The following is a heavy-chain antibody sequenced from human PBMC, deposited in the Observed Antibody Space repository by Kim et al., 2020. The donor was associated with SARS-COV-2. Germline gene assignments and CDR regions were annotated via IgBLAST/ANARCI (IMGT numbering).Heavy chain of an antibody. V-gene: IGHV5-10-1*01. CDR3: ARLDSSSWYPTY. J-gene: IGHJ4*02. Sequence: GESLKISCKGSGYSFTSYRISWVRQMPGKGLEWMGRIDPSDSYTNYSPSFQGHVTISADKSISTAYLQWSSLKASDTAMYYCARLDSSSWYPTYWGQGTLVTVSS. CDR2: IDPSDSYT. CDR1: GYSFTSYR. D-gene: IGHD6-13*01.